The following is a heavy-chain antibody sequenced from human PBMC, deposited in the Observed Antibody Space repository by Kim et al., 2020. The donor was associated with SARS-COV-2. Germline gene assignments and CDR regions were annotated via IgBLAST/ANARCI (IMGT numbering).Heavy chain of an antibody. J-gene: IGHJ4*02. CDR3: VTDDPFSVSHFDY. Sequence: GGSLRLSCAASGFTFSDYNLNWVRQTPGKGLEWVAYISTGSSPIHYADSVMGRFTISRDNAKNSLFLQMNSLTDEDTGVYYCVTDDPFSVSHFDYWGQGTLVTVSS. V-gene: IGHV3-48*02. CDR1: GFTFSDYN. D-gene: IGHD6-19*01. CDR2: ISTGSSPI.